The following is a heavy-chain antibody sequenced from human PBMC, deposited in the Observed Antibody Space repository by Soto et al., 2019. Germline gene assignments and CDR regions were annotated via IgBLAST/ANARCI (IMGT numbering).Heavy chain of an antibody. D-gene: IGHD3-10*01. CDR3: ARDLVRRDGSNLGY. V-gene: IGHV1-2*04. J-gene: IGHJ4*02. CDR2: INPNSGGT. CDR1: GYTFTGYY. Sequence: ASVKVSCKASGYTFTGYYMHWLRQAPGQGLEWMGWINPNSGGTNYAQKFQGWVTMTRDTSISTAYTELSRLRSDDTAVYYCARDLVRRDGSNLGYWGQGTRVTVSS.